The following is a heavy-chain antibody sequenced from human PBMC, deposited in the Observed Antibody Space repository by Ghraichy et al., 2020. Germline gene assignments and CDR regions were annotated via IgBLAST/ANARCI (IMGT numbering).Heavy chain of an antibody. CDR3: ARDWNYEFDY. V-gene: IGHV1-18*01. Sequence: ASVKVSCKASGYTFTSYGISWARQAPGQGLEWMGWIIVEDGRTNYARKFQGRVTVTTDTSTSTAYMELRSLRSDDTAVYYCARDWNYEFDYWGQGTLVTVSS. D-gene: IGHD1-7*01. CDR1: GYTFTSYG. CDR2: IIVEDGRT. J-gene: IGHJ4*02.